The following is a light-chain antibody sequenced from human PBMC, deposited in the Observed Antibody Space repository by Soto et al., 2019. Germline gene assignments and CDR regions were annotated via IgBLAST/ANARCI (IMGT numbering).Light chain of an antibody. J-gene: IGKJ2*02. CDR1: QGFSNS. V-gene: IGKV1-9*01. Sequence: DIQLTQSPSFLSASVGDRVTITCRASQGFSNSLAWYQQKPGKAPKLLIYAASTFQSGVPSRFIGSGSGTEFTLTISSLQPEDFATYYCQQPDSYPCTFGQGTKLEIK. CDR3: QQPDSYPCT. CDR2: AAS.